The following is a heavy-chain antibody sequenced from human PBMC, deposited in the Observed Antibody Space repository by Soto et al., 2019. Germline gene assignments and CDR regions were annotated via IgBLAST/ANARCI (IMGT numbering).Heavy chain of an antibody. CDR2: ISDSGST. D-gene: IGHD4-17*01. CDR1: GGSFSGHF. J-gene: IGHJ3*02. CDR3: ARHVDGAYAEDAFDI. V-gene: IGHV4-34*01. Sequence: PSETLSLTCVVYGGSFSGHFWSWIRQPPGKGLEWIGEISDSGSTNYNPSLKSRVTISVDTSTNQFSLKLSSVTAADTAVYYCARHVDGAYAEDAFDIWGQGTMVTVSS.